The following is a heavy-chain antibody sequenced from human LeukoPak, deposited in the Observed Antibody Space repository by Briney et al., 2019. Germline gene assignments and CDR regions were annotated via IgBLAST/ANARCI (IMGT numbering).Heavy chain of an antibody. CDR2: ISAYNGNT. J-gene: IGHJ3*02. Sequence: ASVKVSCKASGYNFVTFGLNWVRQAPGQGLEWVGWISAYNGNTNYEQKLQDRLTMTTDTSKNIAYMELRTLKSDDTAVYYCARGGPSGSGADDLLAFDIWGQGTMATVSS. V-gene: IGHV1-18*01. CDR1: GYNFVTFG. D-gene: IGHD2-8*02. CDR3: ARGGPSGSGADDLLAFDI.